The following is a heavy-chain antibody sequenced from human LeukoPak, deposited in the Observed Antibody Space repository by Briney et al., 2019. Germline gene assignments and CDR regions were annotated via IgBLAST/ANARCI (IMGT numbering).Heavy chain of an antibody. Sequence: SETLSLTCTVSGGSISSGDYYWSGIRQPPGKGLEWIGYIYYSGSTYYNPSLESRVTISVDTSKNQFSLKLSSVTAADTAVYYCAREDATMVRGGFDYWGQGTLVTVSS. D-gene: IGHD3-10*01. J-gene: IGHJ4*02. V-gene: IGHV4-30-4*01. CDR3: AREDATMVRGGFDY. CDR2: IYYSGST. CDR1: GGSISSGDYY.